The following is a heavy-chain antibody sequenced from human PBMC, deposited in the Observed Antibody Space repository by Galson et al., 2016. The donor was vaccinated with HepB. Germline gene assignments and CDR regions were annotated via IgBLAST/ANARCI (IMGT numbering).Heavy chain of an antibody. D-gene: IGHD2-15*01. J-gene: IGHJ5*02. Sequence: SLRLSCAASGFTFKSYAMSWVRQVPGAGLEWVSAISGSGVTTYYADSVKGRFTISRDNSKNTLFLQMATLRAEDTAVDYCAKSPVAAETQWFDTWGQGTLVSVS. V-gene: IGHV3-23*01. CDR2: ISGSGVTT. CDR1: GFTFKSYA. CDR3: AKSPVAAETQWFDT.